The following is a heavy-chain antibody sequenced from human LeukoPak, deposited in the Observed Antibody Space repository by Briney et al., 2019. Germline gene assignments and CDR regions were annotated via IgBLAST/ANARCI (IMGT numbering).Heavy chain of an antibody. CDR1: GCTFPNYY. D-gene: IGHD2-21*02. J-gene: IGHJ1*01. CDR2: INPNSSDT. Sequence: AAVKVSLLAPGCTFPNYYILVVRQAPGQGLEWMGWINPNSSDTNYAQRFQGRVTLTRDTSISTAYLELSRLRTDDTAVYYCSTVGSVTAYRNYPYWGQGTLVTVSS. CDR3: STVGSVTAYRNYPY. V-gene: IGHV1-2*02.